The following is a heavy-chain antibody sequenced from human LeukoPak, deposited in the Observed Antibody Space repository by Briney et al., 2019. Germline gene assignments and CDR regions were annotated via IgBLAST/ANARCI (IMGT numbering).Heavy chain of an antibody. CDR2: IRGAATT. J-gene: IGHJ4*02. V-gene: IGHV3-43*01. D-gene: IGHD5-24*01. CDR3: AKERDGHKDGLAH. Sequence: GGSLRLSCATSGFNFNAYTMYWVRQAPGKGLEWVSFIRGAATTNYADSVKGRFTVSSDNSKNSLYLQMNSLRPEDSGLYYCAKERDGHKDGLAHWGRGTLVTVSS. CDR1: GFNFNAYT.